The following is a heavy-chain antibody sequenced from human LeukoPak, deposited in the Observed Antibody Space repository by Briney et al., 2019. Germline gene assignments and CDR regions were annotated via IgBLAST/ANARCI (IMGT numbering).Heavy chain of an antibody. CDR1: GGSIISSNW. V-gene: IGHV4-4*02. Sequence: PSGTLSLTCAVSGGSIISSNWWSWVRQPPGKGLEWIGEIYHSGSTNYNPSLKSRVTISVDKSKSQLSLELTSVTAADTALYYCARGGYCSSTSCYVFDSWGQGTLVTVSS. CDR3: ARGGYCSSTSCYVFDS. J-gene: IGHJ4*02. CDR2: IYHSGST. D-gene: IGHD2-2*01.